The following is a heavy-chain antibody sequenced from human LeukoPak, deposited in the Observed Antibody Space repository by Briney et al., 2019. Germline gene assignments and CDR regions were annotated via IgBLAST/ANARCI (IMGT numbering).Heavy chain of an antibody. V-gene: IGHV2-5*02. CDR3: AHSPEYNWKAHFDS. CDR1: GVALATCGGG. CDR2: IYWDDDK. J-gene: IGHJ4*01. Sequence: VSGHSLLQPTCTLTLTCTFSGVALATCGGGVGGIRQHPGRAMEWVSLIYWDDDKRYRPSLRSRLTITKDTSKNQVVLTMTNMDPVDTATYFCAHSPEYNWKAHFDSWGHGTLVTVSS. D-gene: IGHD1-20*01.